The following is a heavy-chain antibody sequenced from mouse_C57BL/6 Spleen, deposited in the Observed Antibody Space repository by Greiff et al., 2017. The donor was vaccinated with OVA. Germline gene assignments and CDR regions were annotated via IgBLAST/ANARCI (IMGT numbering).Heavy chain of an antibody. V-gene: IGHV5-17*01. Sequence: EVQLVESGGGLVKPGGSLKLSCAASGFTFSDYGMHWVRQAPEKGLEWVAYISSGSSTIYYADTVKGRFTISRDNAKNTLFLQMTSLRSEDTAMYYCARVYYGSSSYYAMDYWGQGTSVTVSS. CDR1: GFTFSDYG. CDR3: ARVYYGSSSYYAMDY. CDR2: ISSGSSTI. J-gene: IGHJ4*01. D-gene: IGHD1-1*01.